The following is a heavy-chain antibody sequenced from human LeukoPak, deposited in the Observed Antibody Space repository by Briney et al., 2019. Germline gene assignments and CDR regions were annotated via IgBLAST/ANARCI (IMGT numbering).Heavy chain of an antibody. CDR3: ARAVRGYSYDNWFDP. J-gene: IGHJ5*02. CDR2: INPSGGST. D-gene: IGHD5-18*01. CDR1: GYTFTSYY. V-gene: IGHV1-46*01. Sequence: VASVKVSCKASGYTFTSYYMHWVRQAPGQGLEWMGIINPSGGSTSYAQKFQGRVTMTRDTSTSTVYMELSSLRSEDTAVYYCARAVRGYSYDNWFDPWGQGTLVTVSS.